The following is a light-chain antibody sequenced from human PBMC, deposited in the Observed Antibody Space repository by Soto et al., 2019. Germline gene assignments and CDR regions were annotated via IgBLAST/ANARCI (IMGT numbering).Light chain of an antibody. J-gene: IGLJ1*01. CDR3: LLSYNGPYV. Sequence: QAVVTQEPSLTLSPGGTVTLTCGSSTGAVTNGHYPYWFQQKPGQAPRTLIYDTTNRHSWTPARFSGSLLGGKAALTLPGAQPEDEAEYYCLLSYNGPYVFGTGTKVTVL. V-gene: IGLV7-46*01. CDR1: TGAVTNGHY. CDR2: DTT.